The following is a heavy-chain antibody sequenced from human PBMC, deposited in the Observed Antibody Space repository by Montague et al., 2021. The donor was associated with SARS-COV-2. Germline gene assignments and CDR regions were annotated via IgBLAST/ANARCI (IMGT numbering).Heavy chain of an antibody. CDR3: ARELKGYFDY. CDR2: IYSGGST. D-gene: IGHD3-10*01. J-gene: IGHJ4*02. V-gene: IGHV3-66*02. CDR1: GFTVSSNY. Sequence: SLRLSCAASGFTVSSNYMSWVRQAPGKGLEWVSVIYSGGSTYYADSVKGRFTISRDNSKNTLNLQMNSLRAEDTAVYYCARELKGYFDYWGQGTLVTVSS.